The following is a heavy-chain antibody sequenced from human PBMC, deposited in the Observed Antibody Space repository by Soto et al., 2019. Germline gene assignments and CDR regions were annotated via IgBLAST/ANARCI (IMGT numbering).Heavy chain of an antibody. CDR3: ARDGDFWSGYYVFDY. J-gene: IGHJ4*02. D-gene: IGHD3-3*01. CDR1: GYTFNSCC. Sequence: ASVALCCKESGYTFNSCCSSWVRQATKQGLEWMGWINPYSGSTNYAQKFQGWVTMTTDTSISTAYMELSRLRSDDTAVYYCARDGDFWSGYYVFDYWGQGTLVTVSS. CDR2: INPYSGST. V-gene: IGHV1-2*04.